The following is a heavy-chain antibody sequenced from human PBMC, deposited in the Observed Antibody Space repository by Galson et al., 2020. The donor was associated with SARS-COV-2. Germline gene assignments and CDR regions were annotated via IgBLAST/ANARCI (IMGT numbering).Heavy chain of an antibody. CDR2: LNPNSGGT. CDR3: ARDQARIAAHPGIGYYYGMDV. J-gene: IGHJ6*02. Sequence: ASVKVSCKASGYTFTGYYMHWVRQAPGQELEWMGWLNPNSGGTNYAQKFQGRVTMTRDTSISTAYMELSRLRSDDTAVYYCARDQARIAAHPGIGYYYGMDVWDQGTTVTVSS. D-gene: IGHD6-6*01. V-gene: IGHV1-2*02. CDR1: GYTFTGYY.